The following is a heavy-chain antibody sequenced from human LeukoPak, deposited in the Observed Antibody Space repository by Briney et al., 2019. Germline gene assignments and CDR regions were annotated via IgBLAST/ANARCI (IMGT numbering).Heavy chain of an antibody. Sequence: ASVKVSCKASGYTFTNYGISWVRQAPGQGLEWMGWINTYNGNTNYAQKLQGRVTLTSDTSASTAYMQLRSLRADDTAVYYCARGVDYYDSSGYSVYWGQGTLVTVSS. V-gene: IGHV1-18*01. CDR2: INTYNGNT. CDR1: GYTFTNYG. D-gene: IGHD3-22*01. CDR3: ARGVDYYDSSGYSVY. J-gene: IGHJ4*02.